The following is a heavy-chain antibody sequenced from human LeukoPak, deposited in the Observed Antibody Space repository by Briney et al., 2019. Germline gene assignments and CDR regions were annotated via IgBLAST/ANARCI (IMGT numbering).Heavy chain of an antibody. J-gene: IGHJ5*02. V-gene: IGHV3-21*01. CDR2: ISSSSSYI. CDR1: GFTFSSYG. CDR3: ARGIAVAGRPFGWFDP. D-gene: IGHD6-19*01. Sequence: NPGGSLRLSCAASGFTFSSYGMHWVRQAPGKGLEWVSSISSSSSYIYYADSVKGRFTISRDNAKNSLYLQMNSLRAEDTAVYYCARGIAVAGRPFGWFDPWGQGTLVTVSS.